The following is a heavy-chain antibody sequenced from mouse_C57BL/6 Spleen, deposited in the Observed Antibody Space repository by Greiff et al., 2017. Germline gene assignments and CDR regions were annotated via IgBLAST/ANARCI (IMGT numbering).Heavy chain of an antibody. Sequence: EVQVVESGGDLVKPGGSLKLSCAASGFTFSSYGMSWVRQTPDKRLEWVATISIGGSYTYYPDSVKGRFTISKDNAKNTLYLRMSILKSDGTALYCCTRLTTVVAPFNVWGTGTTVTVSS. CDR3: TRLTTVVAPFNV. D-gene: IGHD1-1*01. V-gene: IGHV5-6*01. J-gene: IGHJ1*03. CDR1: GFTFSSYG. CDR2: ISIGGSYT.